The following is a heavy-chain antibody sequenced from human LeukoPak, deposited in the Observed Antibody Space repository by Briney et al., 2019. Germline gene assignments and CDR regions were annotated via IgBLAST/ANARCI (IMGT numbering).Heavy chain of an antibody. D-gene: IGHD3-3*01. V-gene: IGHV3-11*04. CDR1: GFTVRDSY. Sequence: GGSLRLSCAASGFTVRDSYMSWVRQAPGKRLEWVSYISSSGSTIYYADSVKGRFTISRDNAKNSLYLQMNSLRAEDTAVYYCARDAYVLRFLELGFGYMDVWGKGTTVTVSS. J-gene: IGHJ6*03. CDR3: ARDAYVLRFLELGFGYMDV. CDR2: ISSSGSTI.